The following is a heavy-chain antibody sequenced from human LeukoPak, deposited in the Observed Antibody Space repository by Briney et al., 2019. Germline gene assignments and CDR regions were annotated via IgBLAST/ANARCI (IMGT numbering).Heavy chain of an antibody. Sequence: ASVKVSCKASGYTFTSYYIHWVRQAPGQGLEWMGIINPSGDSTTYAQKFQGRVTMTRDTSTSTVYMELSSLRSEDTAVYYCSSSSRGYYYMDVWGKGTTVTVSS. CDR3: SSSSRGYYYMDV. V-gene: IGHV1-46*01. D-gene: IGHD3-10*01. CDR1: GYTFTSYY. J-gene: IGHJ6*03. CDR2: INPSGDST.